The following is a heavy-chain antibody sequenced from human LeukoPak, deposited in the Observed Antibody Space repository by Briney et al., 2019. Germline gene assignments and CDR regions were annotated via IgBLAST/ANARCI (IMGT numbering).Heavy chain of an antibody. V-gene: IGHV1-69*13. CDR1: GATFSSCA. J-gene: IGHJ4*02. Sequence: SVKVSCKASGATFSSCAISWVRQAPGQGLEWMGGIIPIFGTANYAQKFQGRVTITADESTSTAYMELSSLRSEDTAVYYCARRWYSSGWYFDYWGQGTMVTVSS. CDR2: IIPIFGTA. CDR3: ARRWYSSGWYFDY. D-gene: IGHD6-19*01.